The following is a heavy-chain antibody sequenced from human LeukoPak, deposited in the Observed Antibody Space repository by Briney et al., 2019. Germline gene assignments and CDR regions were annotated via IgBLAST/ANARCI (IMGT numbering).Heavy chain of an antibody. CDR3: ARDDNWNYEDY. J-gene: IGHJ4*02. CDR1: GFTFSTYW. Sequence: GGSLRLSCAASGFTFSTYWMSWVRQAPGKGLEWVANIKQDGSERYYVDSVKGRFTISRDNAKNSLYLQMNSLRAEDTAVYYCARDDNWNYEDYWGQGTLVTVSS. CDR2: IKQDGSER. V-gene: IGHV3-7*01. D-gene: IGHD1-7*01.